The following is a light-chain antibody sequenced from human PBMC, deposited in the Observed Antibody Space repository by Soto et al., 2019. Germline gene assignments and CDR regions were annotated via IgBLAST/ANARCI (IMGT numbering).Light chain of an antibody. Sequence: DIQMTQSPSSVSAAVGDRVTITCRASQVISHWLAWYQHKPGKAPKLLIYAASSLENGVPSRFSGSASGTDFTLTISRVQPEDFATYYCQQGNSLPVTFGQVTRLEIK. CDR1: QVISHW. CDR2: AAS. J-gene: IGKJ5*01. V-gene: IGKV1-12*01. CDR3: QQGNSLPVT.